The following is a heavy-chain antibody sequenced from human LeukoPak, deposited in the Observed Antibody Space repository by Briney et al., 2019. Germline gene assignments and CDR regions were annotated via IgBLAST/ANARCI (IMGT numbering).Heavy chain of an antibody. CDR3: ARDLVTVTKGFDI. Sequence: SETLSLTCAVSADSFSSHYWTWIRQAPGKGLKWIGYISYIGSTNYNPSLKSRVTISIDTSKNQFSLKLSSVTAADTAVYYCARDLVTVTKGFDIWGQGTMVSVSS. J-gene: IGHJ3*02. CDR1: ADSFSSHY. V-gene: IGHV4-59*11. D-gene: IGHD4-17*01. CDR2: ISYIGST.